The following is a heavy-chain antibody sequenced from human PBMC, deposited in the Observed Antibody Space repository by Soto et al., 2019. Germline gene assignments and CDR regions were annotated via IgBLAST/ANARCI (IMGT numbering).Heavy chain of an antibody. D-gene: IGHD3-10*01. CDR1: GFTFSNAW. V-gene: IGHV3-15*01. CDR3: TTETWFGPHLDY. J-gene: IGHJ4*02. CDR2: IKSKTDGGTT. Sequence: VGSLRLSCAASGFTFSNAWMSWVRQAPGKGLEWVGRIKSKTDGGTTDYAAPVKGRFTISRDDSKNTLYLQMNSLKTEDTAVYYCTTETWFGPHLDYWGQGTMVTVSS.